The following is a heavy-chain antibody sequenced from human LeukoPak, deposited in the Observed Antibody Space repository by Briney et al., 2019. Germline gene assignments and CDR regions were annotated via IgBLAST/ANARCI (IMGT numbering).Heavy chain of an antibody. J-gene: IGHJ6*03. V-gene: IGHV3-7*01. Sequence: GGSLRLSCAASGFTFSSYWISWVRQAPGKGLEWVANIKEDGREKYYVDSVKGRLTISRDNAKTSLYLQMNSLRAEDTAVYYCARYPGGYCSGGSCYSGYYYYYMDVWGKGTTVTISS. CDR1: GFTFSSYW. CDR3: ARYPGGYCSGGSCYSGYYYYYMDV. CDR2: IKEDGREK. D-gene: IGHD2-15*01.